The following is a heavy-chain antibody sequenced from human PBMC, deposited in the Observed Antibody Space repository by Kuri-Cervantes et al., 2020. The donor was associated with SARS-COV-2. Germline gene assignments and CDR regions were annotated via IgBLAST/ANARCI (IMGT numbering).Heavy chain of an antibody. J-gene: IGHJ4*02. V-gene: IGHV3-30*18. Sequence: LSLTCAASGFNFSRTDMHWVRQAPGRGLEWVAVISHDGKNKKCIASGKGRFTISRDNSQNTLYLHMKSLRSEDTAMYYCAKDRVGVQDFWGQGTLVTVSS. D-gene: IGHD2-21*01. CDR2: ISHDGKNK. CDR3: AKDRVGVQDF. CDR1: GFNFSRTD.